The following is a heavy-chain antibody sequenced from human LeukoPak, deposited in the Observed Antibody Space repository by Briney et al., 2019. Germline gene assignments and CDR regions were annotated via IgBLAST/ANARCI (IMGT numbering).Heavy chain of an antibody. CDR3: ARDPDSSGCYYPLVLDY. CDR2: ISSSSSTI. V-gene: IGHV3-48*01. Sequence: GGSLRLSCAASGFTFSSYSMNWVRQAPGKGLEWVSYISSSSSTIYYADSVKGRFTISRDNAKNSLYLQMNSLRAEDTAVYYCARDPDSSGCYYPLVLDYWGQGTLVTVSS. D-gene: IGHD3-22*01. CDR1: GFTFSSYS. J-gene: IGHJ4*02.